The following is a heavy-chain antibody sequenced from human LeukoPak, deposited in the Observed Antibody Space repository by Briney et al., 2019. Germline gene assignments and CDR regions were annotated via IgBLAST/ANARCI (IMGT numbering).Heavy chain of an antibody. Sequence: KPSETLSLTCTVSGGSISSYHWSWIRQPAGKGLEWIGSIYYSGSTYYNPSLKSRVTISVDTSKNQFSLKLSSVTAADTAVYYCARHPYDFWSGYSNGMDVWGQGTTVTVSS. CDR2: IYYSGST. J-gene: IGHJ6*02. V-gene: IGHV4-59*05. CDR1: GGSISSYH. CDR3: ARHPYDFWSGYSNGMDV. D-gene: IGHD3-3*01.